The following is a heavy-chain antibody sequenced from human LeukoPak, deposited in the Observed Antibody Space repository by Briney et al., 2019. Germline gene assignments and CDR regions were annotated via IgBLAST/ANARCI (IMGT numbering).Heavy chain of an antibody. CDR2: IYYSGST. V-gene: IGHV4-39*01. CDR1: GGSISSSSYY. CDR3: GRSGAAEGPTHNWFDP. J-gene: IGHJ5*02. Sequence: PSETLSLTCTVSGGSISSSSYYWGWIRQPPGKGLEWIGSIYYSGSTYYNPSLKSRVTISVDTSKNQFSLKLTSVTAADTAVYYCGRSGAAEGPTHNWFDPWSQGTLVTVSS. D-gene: IGHD6-13*01.